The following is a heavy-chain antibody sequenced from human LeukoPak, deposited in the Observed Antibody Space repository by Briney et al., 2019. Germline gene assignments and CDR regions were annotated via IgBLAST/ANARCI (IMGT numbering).Heavy chain of an antibody. Sequence: PSQTLSLTCTVSGDSISSGDYYWTWIRQPAGKGLEWIGRIYTSGSTNYNPSLKSRVTISVDTSKNQFSLKLSSVTAADTAVYYCATLGYSYGTDYWGQGTLVTVSS. V-gene: IGHV4-61*02. D-gene: IGHD5-18*01. J-gene: IGHJ4*02. CDR3: ATLGYSYGTDY. CDR2: IYTSGST. CDR1: GDSISSGDYY.